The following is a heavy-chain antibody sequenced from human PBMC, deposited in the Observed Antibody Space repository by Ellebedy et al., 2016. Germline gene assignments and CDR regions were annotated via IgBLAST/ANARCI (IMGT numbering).Heavy chain of an antibody. CDR2: VYPSSGGT. CDR3: AGEGVTDNWFDP. D-gene: IGHD3-10*01. CDR1: GDTFTAYF. J-gene: IGHJ5*02. Sequence: ASVKVSXXNSGDTFTAYFMHWVRQAPGEGLEWMGCVYPSSGGTSYARKFQGRVTMTRDTSISTAYMELTGLTSDDTAVYYCAGEGVTDNWFDPWGQGTLVTVSS. V-gene: IGHV1-2*02.